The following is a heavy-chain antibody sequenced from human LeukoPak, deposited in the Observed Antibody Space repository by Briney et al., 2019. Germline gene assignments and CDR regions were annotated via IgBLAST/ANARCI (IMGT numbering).Heavy chain of an antibody. Sequence: ASVKVSCKASGGTFSSYAISWVRQAPGQGLEWMGGIIPIFGTANYAQKFQGRVTITADESTSTAYMELSSLRSGDTAVYYCARASATKIAVAGTRYFDYWGQGTLVTVSS. D-gene: IGHD6-19*01. CDR2: IIPIFGTA. J-gene: IGHJ4*02. CDR1: GGTFSSYA. CDR3: ARASATKIAVAGTRYFDY. V-gene: IGHV1-69*13.